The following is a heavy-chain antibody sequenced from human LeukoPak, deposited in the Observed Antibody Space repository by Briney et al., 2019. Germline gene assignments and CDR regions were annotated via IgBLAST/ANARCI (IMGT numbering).Heavy chain of an antibody. D-gene: IGHD4-17*01. CDR3: ARDRDYGDYNFDY. CDR1: GGSISSSNW. Sequence: SETLSLTCAVSGGSISSSNWWSWVRQPPGKGLEWIGEIYHSGSTNYNPSLKSRVTISVDKSKNQFSLKLSSVTAADTAVYYCARDRDYGDYNFDYWGQGTLVTVSS. J-gene: IGHJ4*02. V-gene: IGHV4-4*02. CDR2: IYHSGST.